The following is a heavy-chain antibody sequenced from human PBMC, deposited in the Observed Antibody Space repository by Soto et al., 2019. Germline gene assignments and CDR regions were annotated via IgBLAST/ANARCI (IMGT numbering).Heavy chain of an antibody. D-gene: IGHD3-16*02. V-gene: IGHV4-34*01. CDR1: GGSFSGYY. CDR2: INHSGST. J-gene: IGHJ3*02. Sequence: QVQLQQWGAGLLKPSETLSLTCAVYGGSFSGYYWSWIRQPPGKGLEWIGEINHSGSTNYNPSLKSRVTIPADTSKSQFSLKLSSVTAADTAVYYCAGSFIVCGHAFDICGQGTMVTVAS. CDR3: AGSFIVCGHAFDI.